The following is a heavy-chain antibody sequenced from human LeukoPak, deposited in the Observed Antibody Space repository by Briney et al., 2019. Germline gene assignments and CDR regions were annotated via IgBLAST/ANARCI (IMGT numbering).Heavy chain of an antibody. CDR3: ARERRDGYNYRLGRQYYFDY. CDR2: IIPIFGTA. J-gene: IGHJ4*02. Sequence: GASVKVSCKASGYTFTGYYMHWVRQAPGQGLEWMGGIIPIFGTANYAQKFQGRVTITADKSTSTAYMELSSLRSEDTAVYYCARERRDGYNYRLGRQYYFDYWGQGTLVTVSS. CDR1: GYTFTGYY. D-gene: IGHD5-24*01. V-gene: IGHV1-69*06.